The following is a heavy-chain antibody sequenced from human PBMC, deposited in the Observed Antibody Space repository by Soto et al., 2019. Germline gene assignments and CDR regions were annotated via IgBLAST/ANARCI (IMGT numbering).Heavy chain of an antibody. J-gene: IGHJ6*02. CDR1: GYTFTSYV. CDR3: ASVVATVAGPYGMDV. CDR2: ISAYNGNT. Sequence: QVQLVQSGAEVKKPGASVKVSCRASGYTFTSYVISWVRQAPAQGLEWMGWISAYNGNTNFAQRLQGRVTMTTVTSRSAGYMELSRLSSDATAVDYGASVVATVAGPYGMDVCGQGTTVTVSS. D-gene: IGHD6-19*01. V-gene: IGHV1-18*01.